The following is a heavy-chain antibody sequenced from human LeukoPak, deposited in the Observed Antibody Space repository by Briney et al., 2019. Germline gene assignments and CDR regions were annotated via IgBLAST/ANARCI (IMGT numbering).Heavy chain of an antibody. J-gene: IGHJ6*02. D-gene: IGHD2-2*01. CDR2: ISGTGGST. V-gene: IGHV3-23*01. Sequence: GGSLRLSCAASGFTFSSYAMSWVRQAPGKGLEWVSAISGTGGSTYYADSVKDRFTISRDNSKNTLYLQMNSLRAEDTAVYYCAKGGYQLLLHYYYYGMDVWGQGTTVTVSS. CDR3: AKGGYQLLLHYYYYGMDV. CDR1: GFTFSSYA.